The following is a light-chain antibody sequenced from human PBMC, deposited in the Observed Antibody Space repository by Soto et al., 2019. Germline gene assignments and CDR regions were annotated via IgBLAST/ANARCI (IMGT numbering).Light chain of an antibody. CDR3: QQYSNWPPIT. Sequence: ERVMTQSPATLSASPGERVTLSCRASQSVASSVAWYQQKPGQAPRLILYGASTRATGFPARFSGSGSGTEFTLTISSLQSEDFEVYYCQQYSNWPPITFGQGTRLEIK. CDR2: GAS. V-gene: IGKV3-15*01. CDR1: QSVASS. J-gene: IGKJ5*01.